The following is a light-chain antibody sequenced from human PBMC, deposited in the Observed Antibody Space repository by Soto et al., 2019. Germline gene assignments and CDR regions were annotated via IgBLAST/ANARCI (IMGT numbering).Light chain of an antibody. CDR2: GAS. CDR3: QQYGSSSGGST. Sequence: EIVLTQSPGTLSLSPGERATLSCRASQSVSSSYLAWYQQKPGQAPRLLIYGASSRATGIPDRFSGSGSGKDFTLTISRLEPEDFAVYYCQQYGSSSGGSTFGPGTKVDIK. V-gene: IGKV3-20*01. CDR1: QSVSSSY. J-gene: IGKJ3*01.